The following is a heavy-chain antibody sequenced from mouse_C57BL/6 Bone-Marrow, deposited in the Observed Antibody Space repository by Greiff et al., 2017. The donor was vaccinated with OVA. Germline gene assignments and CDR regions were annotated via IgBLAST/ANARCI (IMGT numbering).Heavy chain of an antibody. CDR2: ISRGGDYI. D-gene: IGHD2-4*01. Sequence: EVKLLQSGEGLVKPGGSLKLSCAASGFTFSSYAMSWVRQTPEKRLEWVAYISRGGDYIYYADTVKGRFTISRDNARNTLYLQMSSLKSEDTAMYYCTREITNYAMDCWGQGTSVTVSS. CDR3: TREITNYAMDC. J-gene: IGHJ4*01. V-gene: IGHV5-9-1*02. CDR1: GFTFSSYA.